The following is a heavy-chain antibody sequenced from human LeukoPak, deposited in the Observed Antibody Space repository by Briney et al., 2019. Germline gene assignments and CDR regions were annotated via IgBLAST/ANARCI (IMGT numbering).Heavy chain of an antibody. CDR1: GYTFTGYY. Sequence: ASVKVSCKASGYTFTGYYMHWVRQAPGQGLEWMGWINPNSGGTIYAQKFQGRVTMTRDTSISTAYMELSRLRSDDTAVYYCARDDCSSTSCYSLDPWGQGTLVTVSS. D-gene: IGHD2-2*01. CDR3: ARDDCSSTSCYSLDP. CDR2: INPNSGGT. J-gene: IGHJ5*02. V-gene: IGHV1-2*02.